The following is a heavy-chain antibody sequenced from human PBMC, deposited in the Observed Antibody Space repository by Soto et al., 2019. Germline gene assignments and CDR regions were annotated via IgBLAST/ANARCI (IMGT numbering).Heavy chain of an antibody. V-gene: IGHV5-51*01. CDR3: TLSYGDSYYYYYGMDV. CDR1: GFSFSRYT. Sequence: EMQLVQSGAEVKKSGESLKISCVGSGFSFSRYTVGWVRQVPGKGLEWMGVIHPGDSDNRYSPSFQGQVTISADKSISTAYLQWSSLKASDTAMYYCTLSYGDSYYYYYGMDVWGQGTTVTVSS. J-gene: IGHJ6*02. CDR2: IHPGDSDN. D-gene: IGHD4-17*01.